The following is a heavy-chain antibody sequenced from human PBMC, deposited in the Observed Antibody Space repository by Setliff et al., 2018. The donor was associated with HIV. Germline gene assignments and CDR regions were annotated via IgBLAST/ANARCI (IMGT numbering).Heavy chain of an antibody. CDR2: INPSGGST. J-gene: IGHJ3*02. CDR1: GYTFTSYG. D-gene: IGHD3-22*01. Sequence: ASVKVSCKASGYTFTSYGISWVRQAPGQGLEWMGIINPSGGSTSYAQKFQGRVTMTRDTSTSTVYMELSSLRSEDTAVYYCARVATMIVLDVFDIWGQGTMVTVSS. V-gene: IGHV1-46*01. CDR3: ARVATMIVLDVFDI.